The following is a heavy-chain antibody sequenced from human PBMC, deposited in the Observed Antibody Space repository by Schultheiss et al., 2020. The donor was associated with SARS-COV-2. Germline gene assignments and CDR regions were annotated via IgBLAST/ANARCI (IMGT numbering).Heavy chain of an antibody. CDR2: ISAYNGNT. CDR3: ARGARFGELLTYYYYGMDV. D-gene: IGHD3-10*01. J-gene: IGHJ6*02. CDR1: GYTFTSYG. Sequence: ASVKVSCKASGYTFTSYGISWVRQAPGQGLEWMGWISAYNGNTNYAQKLQGRVTMTRNTSISTAYMELSSLRSEDTAVYYCARGARFGELLTYYYYGMDVWGQGTTVTVSS. V-gene: IGHV1-18*01.